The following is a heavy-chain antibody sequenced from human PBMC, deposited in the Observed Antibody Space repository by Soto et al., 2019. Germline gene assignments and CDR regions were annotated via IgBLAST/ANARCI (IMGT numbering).Heavy chain of an antibody. Sequence: EVQLVESGGGLVTPGGSLRLSCTTSEFTFNKAWMNWVRQAPGKGLEWVGRLKRKHEGGATDYAAPVKGRFTISKDDSENKMYLQMNSLKSEDTAVYYCTADMESSSSQSHDYWGQGTLVTVPS. D-gene: IGHD1-1*01. CDR3: TADMESSSSQSHDY. J-gene: IGHJ4*02. CDR1: EFTFNKAW. CDR2: LKRKHEGGAT. V-gene: IGHV3-15*01.